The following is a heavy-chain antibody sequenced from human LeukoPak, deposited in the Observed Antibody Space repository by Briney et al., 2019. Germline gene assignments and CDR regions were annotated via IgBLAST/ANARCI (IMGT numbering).Heavy chain of an antibody. D-gene: IGHD3-10*01. J-gene: IGHJ6*03. Sequence: ASVKVSCKASGYTFTSYDINWVRQATGQGLEWMGWMNPNSGNTGYAQKFQGRVTITRNTSISTAYMELSSLRSEDTAVYYCARAYKDYYGYQENYYYYMDVWGKGTTVTVSS. CDR3: ARAYKDYYGYQENYYYYMDV. CDR1: GYTFTSYD. V-gene: IGHV1-8*03. CDR2: MNPNSGNT.